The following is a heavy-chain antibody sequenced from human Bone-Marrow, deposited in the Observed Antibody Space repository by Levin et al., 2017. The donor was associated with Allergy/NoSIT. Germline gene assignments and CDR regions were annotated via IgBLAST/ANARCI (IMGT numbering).Heavy chain of an antibody. J-gene: IGHJ5*02. CDR1: GFSFSSNG. CDR3: AKEEDYGDYVGWFDP. D-gene: IGHD4-17*01. V-gene: IGHV3-30*02. CDR2: IWYDGSNK. Sequence: GESLKISCAASGFSFSSNGMHWLRQAPGKGLEWVAVIWYDGSNKNYADSVKGRFTISRDNSKNTLYLQMNSLKTEDTAVYYCAKEEDYGDYVGWFDPWGQGTLVTVSS.